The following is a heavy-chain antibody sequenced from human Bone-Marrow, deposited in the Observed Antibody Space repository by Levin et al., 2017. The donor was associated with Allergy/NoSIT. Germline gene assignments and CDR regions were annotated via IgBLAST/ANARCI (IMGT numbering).Heavy chain of an antibody. D-gene: IGHD2-15*01. J-gene: IGHJ3*02. CDR3: ARVRMVAPNDAFDI. V-gene: IGHV4-31*03. CDR1: GGSISSGDYY. Sequence: LRLSCTVSGGSISSGDYYWTWIRQHPGTGLEWIGYIYYSGSTYYNPSLKSRVTISVDTSKKQVSLKLTSVTAADPALYYCARVRMVAPNDAFDIWGQGTVVTVSS. CDR2: IYYSGST.